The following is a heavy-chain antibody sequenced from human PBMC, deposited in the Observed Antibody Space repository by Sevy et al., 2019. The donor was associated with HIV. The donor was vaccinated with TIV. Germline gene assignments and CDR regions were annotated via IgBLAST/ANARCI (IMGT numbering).Heavy chain of an antibody. CDR1: GGTFSSYA. D-gene: IGHD3-16*02. CDR2: IIPIFGTA. V-gene: IGHV1-69*13. J-gene: IGHJ4*02. CDR3: ASPHYDYVWGSYRYTPYFDY. Sequence: ASVKVSCKASGGTFSSYAISWVRQAPGQGLEWMGGIIPIFGTANYAQKFQGRVTITADESTSTAYKVLSSLRSEDTAVYYCASPHYDYVWGSYRYTPYFDYWGQGTLVTVSS.